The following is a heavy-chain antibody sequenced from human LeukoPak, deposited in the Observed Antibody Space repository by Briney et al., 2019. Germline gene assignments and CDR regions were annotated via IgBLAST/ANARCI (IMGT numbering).Heavy chain of an antibody. J-gene: IGHJ4*02. Sequence: PSETLSLTCTVSGGSISSSSYYWGWIRQPPGKGLEWTGSIYYSGSTYYNPSLKSRVTTSVDTSKNQFSLKLSSVTAADTAVYYCARQEIGYFDYWGQGTLVTVSS. CDR3: ARQEIGYFDY. D-gene: IGHD3-22*01. V-gene: IGHV4-39*01. CDR1: GGSISSSSYY. CDR2: IYYSGST.